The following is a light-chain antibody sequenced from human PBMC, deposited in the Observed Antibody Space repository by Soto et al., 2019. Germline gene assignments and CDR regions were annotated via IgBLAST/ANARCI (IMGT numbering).Light chain of an antibody. V-gene: IGLV2-14*01. J-gene: IGLJ3*02. CDR1: RRDVGGYNY. Sequence: QSALTQPASVSGSPGQSITISCTGTRRDVGGYNYVSWYQQHPGKAPKLMIYDVSNRPSGVSNRFSGSKSGNTASLTISGLQAEDEADYYCSSYTSSSSWVFGGGTQLTVL. CDR2: DVS. CDR3: SSYTSSSSWV.